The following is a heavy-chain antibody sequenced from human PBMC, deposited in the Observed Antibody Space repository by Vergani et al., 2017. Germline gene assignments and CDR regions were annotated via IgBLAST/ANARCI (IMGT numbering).Heavy chain of an antibody. CDR3: AREVGNYFDY. CDR1: GFTFSSYG. J-gene: IGHJ4*02. Sequence: QVQLVESGGGVVQPGGSLRLSCAASGFTFSSYGMHWVRQAPGKGLEWVAVISYDGSNKYYADSVKGRFTISRDNAKNSLYLQMNSLRAEDTAVYYCAREVGNYFDYWGQGTLVTVSS. V-gene: IGHV3-30*19. D-gene: IGHD2-2*01. CDR2: ISYDGSNK.